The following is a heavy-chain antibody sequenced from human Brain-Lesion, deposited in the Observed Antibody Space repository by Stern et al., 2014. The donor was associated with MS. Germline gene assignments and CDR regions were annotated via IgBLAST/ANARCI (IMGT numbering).Heavy chain of an antibody. CDR3: ATVSPYTSSWYPFFYN. CDR2: ISSKQNYI. V-gene: IGHV3-21*01. D-gene: IGHD6-13*01. J-gene: IGHJ4*02. CDR1: GFTFSDSS. Sequence: EVQLVESGGGLVKPGGSLRLSCAASGFTFSDSSMFWVRQAPGKGLEWVSCISSKQNYINYADSVKGRFTISRENARNSLYLQMNSLRVEDTAVYYCATVSPYTSSWYPFFYNWGQGTRVTVSS.